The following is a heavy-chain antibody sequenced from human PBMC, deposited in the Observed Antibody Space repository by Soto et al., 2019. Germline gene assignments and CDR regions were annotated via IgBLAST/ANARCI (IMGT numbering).Heavy chain of an antibody. Sequence: GESLKISCKGSGYSFTSYWIGWVRQMPGKGLEWMGIIYPGDSDTRYGPSFQGQVTISADKSISTAYLQWSSLKASDTAMYYCARQDIVVVPAAIGNYYYYYGMDVWGQGTTVTVPS. V-gene: IGHV5-51*01. J-gene: IGHJ6*02. CDR1: GYSFTSYW. D-gene: IGHD2-2*01. CDR2: IYPGDSDT. CDR3: ARQDIVVVPAAIGNYYYYYGMDV.